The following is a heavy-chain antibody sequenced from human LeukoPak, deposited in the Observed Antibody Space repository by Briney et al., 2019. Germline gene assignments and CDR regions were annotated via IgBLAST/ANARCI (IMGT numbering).Heavy chain of an antibody. J-gene: IGHJ4*02. V-gene: IGHV1-69*05. CDR1: GGTFSSYA. CDR2: IIPIFGTA. D-gene: IGHD3-10*01. CDR3: ARGRSTGYYYGSAYFDY. Sequence: SVKVSCRASGGTFSSYAISWVRQAPGQGLEWVGGIIPIFGTANYAQKFQGRVTITTDESTSTAYMELSSLRSEDTAVYYCARGRSTGYYYGSAYFDYWGQGTLVTVSS.